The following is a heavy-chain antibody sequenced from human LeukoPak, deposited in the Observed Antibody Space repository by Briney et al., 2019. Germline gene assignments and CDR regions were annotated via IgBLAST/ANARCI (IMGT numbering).Heavy chain of an antibody. CDR3: ARGSSSWGDAFDI. V-gene: IGHV4-39*07. D-gene: IGHD6-13*01. CDR2: IYYSGST. CDR1: GGSISSSSYY. J-gene: IGHJ3*02. Sequence: SETLSLTCTVSGGSISSSSYYWGWIRQPPGKGLEWIGSIYYSGSTYYNPSLKSRVTISVDTSKNQFSLKLSSVTAADTAVYYCARGSSSWGDAFDIWGQGTMVTVSS.